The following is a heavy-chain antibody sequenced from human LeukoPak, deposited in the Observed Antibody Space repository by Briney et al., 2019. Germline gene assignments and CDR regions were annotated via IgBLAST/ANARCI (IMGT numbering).Heavy chain of an antibody. CDR3: ARLGSGSYREYFQH. CDR1: SGSISSSSYY. CDR2: IYYSGST. V-gene: IGHV4-39*01. J-gene: IGHJ1*01. Sequence: KPSETLSLTCTVSSGSISSSSYYWGWIRQPPGKGLEWIGSIYYSGSTYYNPSLKSRVTISVDTSKNQFSLKLSSVTAADTAVYYCARLGSGSYREYFQHWGQGTLVTVSS. D-gene: IGHD1-26*01.